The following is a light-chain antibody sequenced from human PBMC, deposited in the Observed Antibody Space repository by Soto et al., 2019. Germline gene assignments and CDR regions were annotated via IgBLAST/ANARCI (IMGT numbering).Light chain of an antibody. Sequence: QPAFVSGSPGQSITISCTGTSSDVGSYNLVSWYQQHPGKAPKLMIYEGSKRPSGVSNRFSGSKSGNTASLTISGLQAEDEADYYCCSYAGSSTWVFGGGTKLTVL. V-gene: IGLV2-23*01. CDR2: EGS. CDR3: CSYAGSSTWV. J-gene: IGLJ3*02. CDR1: SSDVGSYNL.